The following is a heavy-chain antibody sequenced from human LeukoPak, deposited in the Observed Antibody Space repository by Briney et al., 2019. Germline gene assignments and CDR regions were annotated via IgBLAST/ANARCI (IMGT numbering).Heavy chain of an antibody. CDR1: GGSFSGYY. J-gene: IGHJ4*02. V-gene: IGHV4-34*01. CDR2: INHSGST. CDR3: ARVCTRYYDFWSGYYTTQKHFDY. D-gene: IGHD3-3*01. Sequence: SETLSLTCAVYGGSFSGYYWSWIRQPPGKGLGWIGEINHSGSTNYNPSLKSRVTISVDTSKNQFSLKLSSVTAADTAVYYCARVCTRYYDFWSGYYTTQKHFDYWGQGTLVTVSS.